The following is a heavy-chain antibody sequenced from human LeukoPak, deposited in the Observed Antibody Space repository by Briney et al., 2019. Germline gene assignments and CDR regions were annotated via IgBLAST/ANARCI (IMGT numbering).Heavy chain of an antibody. CDR2: IYYSGST. CDR1: GGSISSSSYY. CDR3: ARGHYSGSYYDY. J-gene: IGHJ4*02. Sequence: PSETLSLTCTVSGGSISSSSYYWGWIRQPPGKGLEWIGSIYYSGSTYYNPSLKSRVTISVDTSKNQFSLKLSSETAADTAVYYCARGHYSGSYYDYWGQGTLVTVSS. V-gene: IGHV4-39*01. D-gene: IGHD1-26*01.